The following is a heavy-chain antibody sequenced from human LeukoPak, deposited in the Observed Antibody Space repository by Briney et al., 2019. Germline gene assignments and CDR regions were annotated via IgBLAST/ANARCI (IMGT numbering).Heavy chain of an antibody. J-gene: IGHJ4*02. Sequence: GGSLRLSCAASGFTFHNYAMSWVRQAPGKGLEWVSAISGGGGTTYYADSVKGRFTISIDNSKNSLYLQMNSLRAEDTAVYYCAKAKEQWPVPSFDYWGQGTLVTVSS. V-gene: IGHV3-23*01. CDR1: GFTFHNYA. D-gene: IGHD6-19*01. CDR2: ISGGGGTT. CDR3: AKAKEQWPVPSFDY.